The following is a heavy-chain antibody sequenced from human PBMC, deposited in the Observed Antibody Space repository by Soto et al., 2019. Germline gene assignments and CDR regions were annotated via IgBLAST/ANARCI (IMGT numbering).Heavy chain of an antibody. CDR3: ARESPYYYDSSGYYQYYFDY. Sequence: QVQLVQSGAEVKKPGASMKVSCKASGYTFTSYGISWVRQAPGQGLEWMGWISAYNGNTNYAQKLQGRVTMTTDTSTSTAYMELRSLRSDDTAVYYCARESPYYYDSSGYYQYYFDYWGQGTLVTVSS. CDR1: GYTFTSYG. D-gene: IGHD3-22*01. J-gene: IGHJ4*02. V-gene: IGHV1-18*01. CDR2: ISAYNGNT.